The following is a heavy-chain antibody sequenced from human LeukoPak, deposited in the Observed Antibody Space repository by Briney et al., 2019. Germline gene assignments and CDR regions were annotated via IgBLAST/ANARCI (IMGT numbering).Heavy chain of an antibody. CDR2: IYYSGSS. V-gene: IGHV4-59*01. CDR3: ARPAYDSSGYFDAFDI. J-gene: IGHJ3*02. CDR1: GGSIISYY. Sequence: PSETLSLTYTVSGGSIISYYWSWIRQPPGKGLEWIGYIYYSGSSNYNPSLKTRVTISVDTSKNQFSLKLSSVTAADTAVYYCARPAYDSSGYFDAFDIWGQGAMVTVSS. D-gene: IGHD3-22*01.